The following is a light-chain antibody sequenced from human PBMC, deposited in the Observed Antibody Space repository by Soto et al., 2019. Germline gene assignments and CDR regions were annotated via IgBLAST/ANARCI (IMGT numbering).Light chain of an antibody. Sequence: EIVLTQSPGTRSLSPGERATLSCRASQSVCSSYLAWYQQKPGQAPRILIYGASSRATGIPDRFSGSGSGKDFTLTISRLEPAEFAVYYCQQYGSSRWTFGQGPKVDIK. J-gene: IGKJ1*01. CDR2: GAS. CDR1: QSVCSSY. V-gene: IGKV3-20*01. CDR3: QQYGSSRWT.